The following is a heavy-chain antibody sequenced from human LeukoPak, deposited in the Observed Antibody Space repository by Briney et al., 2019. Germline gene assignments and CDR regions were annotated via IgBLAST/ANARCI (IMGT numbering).Heavy chain of an antibody. CDR2: IYTSGST. CDR3: ASGSYWYYFDY. Sequence: SSETLSLTCTVSGGSISGYYWSWIRQPAGKGLEWIGRIYTSGSTNYNPSLKSRVTMSVDTSKNQFSLKLSSVTAADTAVYYCASGSYWYYFDYWGQGTLVTVSS. V-gene: IGHV4-4*07. J-gene: IGHJ4*02. CDR1: GGSISGYY. D-gene: IGHD1-26*01.